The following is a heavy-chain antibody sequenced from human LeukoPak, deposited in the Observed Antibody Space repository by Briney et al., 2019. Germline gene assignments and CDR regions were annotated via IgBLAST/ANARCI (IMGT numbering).Heavy chain of an antibody. D-gene: IGHD6-19*01. CDR2: IWYDGSNK. V-gene: IGHV3-33*01. Sequence: GGSLRLSCAASGFTFSSYGMHWVRQAPGKGVEWVAVIWYDGSNKYYADSVKGRFTISRDNSKNTLYLQMYSLKAEDTAVYFCARDRNGWPVEYYFDSWGQGTLVFVSS. CDR3: ARDRNGWPVEYYFDS. CDR1: GFTFSSYG. J-gene: IGHJ4*02.